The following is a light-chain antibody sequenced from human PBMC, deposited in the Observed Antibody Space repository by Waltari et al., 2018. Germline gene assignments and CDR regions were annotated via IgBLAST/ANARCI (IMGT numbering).Light chain of an antibody. CDR2: DVS. CDR3: CSYAGSSTWV. J-gene: IGLJ3*02. V-gene: IGLV2-23*02. CDR1: SRYVGGYNY. Sequence: QSALTQPASGSGSPGQSSTIPCTGTSRYVGGYNYVSWYQQHPGKAPKLMIYDVSKRPSGVSNRFSGSKSGNTASLTISGLQAEDEADYYCCSYAGSSTWVFGGGTKLTVL.